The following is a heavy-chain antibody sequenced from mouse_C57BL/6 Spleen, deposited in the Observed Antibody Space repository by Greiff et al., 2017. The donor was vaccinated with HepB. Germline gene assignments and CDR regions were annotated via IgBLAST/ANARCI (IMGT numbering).Heavy chain of an antibody. D-gene: IGHD1-1*01. CDR3: AMATEVATRSMDY. CDR2: IHPSDSDT. Sequence: QVQLQQPGAELVKPGASVKVSCKASGYTFTSYWMHWVKQRPGQGLEWIGRIHPSDSDTNYNKKFKGKATVTVDKSSSTAYMQLSSLTSEDSAVDDCAMATEVATRSMDYWGQGTSVTVSS. V-gene: IGHV1-74*01. J-gene: IGHJ4*01. CDR1: GYTFTSYW.